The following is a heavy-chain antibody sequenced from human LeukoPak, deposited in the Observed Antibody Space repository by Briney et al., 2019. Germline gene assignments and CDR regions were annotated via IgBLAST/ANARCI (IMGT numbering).Heavy chain of an antibody. CDR1: GFTFSNNW. CDR2: ISGSGGST. D-gene: IGHD4-17*01. V-gene: IGHV3-23*01. Sequence: GGSLRLSCAASGFTFSNNWMSWVRQAPGKGLEWVSAISGSGGSTYYADSVKGRFTISRDNSKNTLYLQMNSLRAEDTAVYYCAKDRYGDYDYWGQGTLVTVSS. CDR3: AKDRYGDYDY. J-gene: IGHJ4*02.